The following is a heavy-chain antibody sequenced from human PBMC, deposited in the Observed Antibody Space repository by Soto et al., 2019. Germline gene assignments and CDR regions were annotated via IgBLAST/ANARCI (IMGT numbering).Heavy chain of an antibody. CDR1: GGSLSNYG. CDR2: IIPVFGTP. CDR3: ARGDATKIVVTTYYAMDV. Sequence: QVQLVQSGAEVKKPGSSVKVSCKASGGSLSNYGISWVRQAPGQGLEWMGAIIPVFGTPNYAQKFQDRVTITADESTTTVYIEVRSLTSEATAVYYCARGDATKIVVTTYYAMDVWGQGTTVTVSS. J-gene: IGHJ6*02. V-gene: IGHV1-69*12. D-gene: IGHD3-22*01.